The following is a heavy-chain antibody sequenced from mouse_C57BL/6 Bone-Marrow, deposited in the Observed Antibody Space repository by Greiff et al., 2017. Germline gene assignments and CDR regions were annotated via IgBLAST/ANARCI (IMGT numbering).Heavy chain of an antibody. CDR1: GYTFTSYD. J-gene: IGHJ1*03. V-gene: IGHV1-85*01. CDR3: ARLEFDGSSGDWYFDV. D-gene: IGHD1-1*01. Sequence: VQLQQSGPELVKPGASVKLSCKASGYTFTSYDINWVKQRPGQGLEWIGWIYPRVGSTKYNEKFKGKATLTVDTSSSTVYMELHSRTSEDSAVFFGARLEFDGSSGDWYFDVWGTGTTVTVSS. CDR2: IYPRVGST.